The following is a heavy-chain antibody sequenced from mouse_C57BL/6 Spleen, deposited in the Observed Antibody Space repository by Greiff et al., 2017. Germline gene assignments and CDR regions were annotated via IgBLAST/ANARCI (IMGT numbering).Heavy chain of an antibody. J-gene: IGHJ2*01. V-gene: IGHV5-6*01. Sequence: EVQVVESGGDLVKPGGSLKLSCAASGFTFSSYGMSWVRQTPDKRLEWVATISSGGSYTYYPDSVKGRFTISRDNAKNTLYLQMSSLKSEDTAMYYCARQDWDNWGQGTTLTVSS. CDR2: ISSGGSYT. CDR3: ARQDWDN. CDR1: GFTFSSYG. D-gene: IGHD4-1*01.